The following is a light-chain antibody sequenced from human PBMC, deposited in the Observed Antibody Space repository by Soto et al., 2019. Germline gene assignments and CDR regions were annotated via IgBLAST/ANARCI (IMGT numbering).Light chain of an antibody. V-gene: IGKV3-15*01. CDR1: QSVGYS. CDR3: QQYKNWPGYT. J-gene: IGKJ2*01. Sequence: EIEMTQSPATLSLSPGEGATLSCRTSQSVGYSLAWYQQKPGLVPRLLIYGASTRITGIPDRFSGSGSGTEFTLTISSLQSEDFAVYYCQQYKNWPGYTFGQGTKLEIK. CDR2: GAS.